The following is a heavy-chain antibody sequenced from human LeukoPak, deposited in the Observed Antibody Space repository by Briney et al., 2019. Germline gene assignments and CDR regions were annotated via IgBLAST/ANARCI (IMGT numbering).Heavy chain of an antibody. V-gene: IGHV4-34*01. CDR3: ARDGYKSDY. D-gene: IGHD5-24*01. CDR1: GGSFSGYY. Sequence: KSSETLSLTCAVYGGSFSGYYWSWTRQPPGKGPEWIGEINHSGSTNYNPSLKSRVTISVDTSKNQFSLKLSSVTAADTAVYYCARDGYKSDYWGQGTLVTVSS. J-gene: IGHJ4*02. CDR2: INHSGST.